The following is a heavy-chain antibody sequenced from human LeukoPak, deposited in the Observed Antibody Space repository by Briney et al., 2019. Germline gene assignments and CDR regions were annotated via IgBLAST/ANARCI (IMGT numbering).Heavy chain of an antibody. Sequence: SETLSLTCTVSGGSISSSSYYWGWIRQPPGKGLEWIGSIYYSGSTYYNPSLKSRVTISVDTSKNQFSLKLSSVTAADTAVYYCATSTDRGPNWFDPWGQGTLVTVSS. CDR1: GGSISSSSYY. CDR2: IYYSGST. V-gene: IGHV4-39*07. D-gene: IGHD3-22*01. J-gene: IGHJ5*02. CDR3: ATSTDRGPNWFDP.